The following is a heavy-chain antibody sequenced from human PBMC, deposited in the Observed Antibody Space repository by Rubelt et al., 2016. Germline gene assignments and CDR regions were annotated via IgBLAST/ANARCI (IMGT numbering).Heavy chain of an antibody. V-gene: IGHV1-3*01. CDR3: ATGYSSGWYVAY. D-gene: IGHD6-19*01. CDR1: GYSFTTYS. Sequence: QVQLVQSGAEVKKPGASVKVSCKAAGYSFTTYSIHWVRQAPGQRLEWMGWINAGNGSTKYSQKFQGRGTFTRYTSASPAYMELSSLRSEDTAIYYCATGYSSGWYVAYWGQGTLVTVSS. J-gene: IGHJ4*02. CDR2: INAGNGST.